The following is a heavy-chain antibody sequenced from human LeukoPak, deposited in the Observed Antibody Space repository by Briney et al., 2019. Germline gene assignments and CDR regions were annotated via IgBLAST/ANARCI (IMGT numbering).Heavy chain of an antibody. CDR1: GFSFSNYV. V-gene: IGHV3-64*01. D-gene: IGHD5-12*01. CDR3: ARDRESGFAFDI. Sequence: GGSLRLSCAASGFSFSNYVMHWVRQAPGKGLEYVSAIIRNGGTRYYANSMMGRFTISRDNSKNTLYLQMGRLRAEDMSIYYRARDRESGFAFDISGQGTLVTVSS. CDR2: IIRNGGTR. J-gene: IGHJ3*02.